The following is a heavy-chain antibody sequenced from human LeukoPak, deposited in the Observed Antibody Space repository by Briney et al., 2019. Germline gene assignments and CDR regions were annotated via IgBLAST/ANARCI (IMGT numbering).Heavy chain of an antibody. J-gene: IGHJ4*02. Sequence: NPSETLSLTCTVSGGSIGSGGYYWSWIRQPPGKGLEWIGYIYHSGSTYYNPSLKSRVTISVDRSKNQFSLKLSSVTAADTAVYYCARDGRSSSFFGYWGQGTLVTVSS. V-gene: IGHV4-30-2*01. CDR1: GGSIGSGGYY. D-gene: IGHD6-6*01. CDR2: IYHSGST. CDR3: ARDGRSSSFFGY.